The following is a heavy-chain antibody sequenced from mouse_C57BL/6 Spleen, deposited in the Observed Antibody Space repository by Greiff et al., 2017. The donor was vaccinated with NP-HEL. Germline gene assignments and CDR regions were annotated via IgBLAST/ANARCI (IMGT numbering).Heavy chain of an antibody. CDR1: GYTFTDYN. Sequence: VQLQQSGPELVKPGASVKIPCKASGYTFTDYNMDWVKQSHGKSLEWIGDINPNNGGTIYNQKFKGKATLTVDKSSSTAYMELRSLTSEDTAVYYCAVVAKPYYYAMDYWGQGTSVTVSS. J-gene: IGHJ4*01. D-gene: IGHD1-1*01. V-gene: IGHV1-18*01. CDR3: AVVAKPYYYAMDY. CDR2: INPNNGGT.